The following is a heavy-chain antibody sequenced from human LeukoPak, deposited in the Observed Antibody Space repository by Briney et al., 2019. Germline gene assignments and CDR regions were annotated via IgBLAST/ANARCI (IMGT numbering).Heavy chain of an antibody. Sequence: PGGSLRLSCAASGFTVSSNYMSWVRQAPGKGLEWVSAISGSGGSTYYADSVKGRFTISRDNSKNTLYLQMNSLRAEDAAVYYCAKNGYYDFWSGSSFYFDYWGQGTLVTVSS. CDR2: ISGSGGST. CDR3: AKNGYYDFWSGSSFYFDY. V-gene: IGHV3-23*01. CDR1: GFTVSSNY. D-gene: IGHD3-3*01. J-gene: IGHJ4*02.